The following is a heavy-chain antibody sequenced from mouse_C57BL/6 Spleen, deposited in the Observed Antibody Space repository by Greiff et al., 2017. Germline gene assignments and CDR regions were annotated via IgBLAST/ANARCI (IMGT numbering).Heavy chain of an antibody. V-gene: IGHV1-69*01. Sequence: QVQLQQPGAELVMPGASVKLSCKASGYTFTSYWMHWVKQRPGQGLEWIGEIDPSDSYTNYNQKFKGKSTLTVDKSSSTAYMQLSSLTSEDSAVYYCARQVGRYFDVWGTGTTVTVSS. CDR3: ARQVGRYFDV. CDR1: GYTFTSYW. J-gene: IGHJ1*03. CDR2: IDPSDSYT. D-gene: IGHD4-1*01.